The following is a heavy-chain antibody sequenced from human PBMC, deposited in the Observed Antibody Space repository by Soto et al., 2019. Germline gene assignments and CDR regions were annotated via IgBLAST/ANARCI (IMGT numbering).Heavy chain of an antibody. CDR2: IYYSGST. CDR1: GGSISSGDYY. V-gene: IGHV4-30-4*01. J-gene: IGHJ6*03. Sequence: SETLSLTCTVSGGSISSGDYYWSWIRQPPGKGLEWIGYIYYSGSTYYNPSLKSRVTISVDTSKNQFSLKLSSVTAADTAVYYCARGPPGGDGKEDYYYYYMDVWGKGTTVTVSS. D-gene: IGHD3-16*01. CDR3: ARGPPGGDGKEDYYYYYMDV.